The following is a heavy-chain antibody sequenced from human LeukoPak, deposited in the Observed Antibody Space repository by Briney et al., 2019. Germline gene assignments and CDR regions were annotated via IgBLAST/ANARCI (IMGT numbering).Heavy chain of an antibody. J-gene: IGHJ4*02. CDR1: GFSLSVYY. V-gene: IGHV1-2*02. Sequence: ASVTVSFKPSGFSLSVYYLHWVRQARGQGLEWMGCIYLSNGATKLQQKFQGRVTLTTDTSSNTAYMKLSGLRSDDTGVYYCARGDLAFVPAADRFGSYLWGQGTLVTVSS. D-gene: IGHD2-2*01. CDR3: ARGDLAFVPAADRFGSYL. CDR2: IYLSNGAT.